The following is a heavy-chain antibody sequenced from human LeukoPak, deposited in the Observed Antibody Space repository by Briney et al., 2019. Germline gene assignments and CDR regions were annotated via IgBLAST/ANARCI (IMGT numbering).Heavy chain of an antibody. CDR1: GGSISSGSYY. J-gene: IGHJ4*02. CDR2: IYTSGGT. V-gene: IGHV4-61*02. Sequence: PSETLSLTCTVSGGSISSGSYYWSWIQQPAGKGLEWIGRIYTSGGTNYNPSLKSRVTISVDTSKNQFSLKLNSVTAADTAVYYCARGPHSSGYYPLFDYWGQGTLVTVSS. CDR3: ARGPHSSGYYPLFDY. D-gene: IGHD3-22*01.